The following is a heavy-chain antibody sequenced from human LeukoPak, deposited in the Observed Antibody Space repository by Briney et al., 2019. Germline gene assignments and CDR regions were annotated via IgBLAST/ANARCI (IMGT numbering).Heavy chain of an antibody. V-gene: IGHV3-48*03. J-gene: IGHJ4*02. Sequence: PGGSLRLSSAASGFTFTGHEMNWVRQAPGKRLEWLSCISGSGSPSYYADSVKGRFTISRDNAKNSLSMQMNSLRAEDTAIYYCARGFRDTAMFLDFWGKGTLVTVSS. D-gene: IGHD5-18*01. CDR1: GFTFTGHE. CDR3: ARGFRDTAMFLDF. CDR2: ISGSGSPS.